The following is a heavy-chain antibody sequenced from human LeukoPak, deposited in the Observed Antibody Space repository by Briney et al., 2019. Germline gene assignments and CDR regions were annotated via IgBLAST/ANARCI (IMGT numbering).Heavy chain of an antibody. CDR2: IYYSGTT. Sequence: PSETLSLTCTGSGGSISSSSYYWGWIRQPPGKGLEWIGSIYYSGTTYYNPSLKSRVTISVDTSKNQFSLKLSSVTAADTAVYNCARISGSSSGLYYYYYYMDVWGKGTTVTVSS. D-gene: IGHD6-6*01. V-gene: IGHV4-39*07. J-gene: IGHJ6*03. CDR3: ARISGSSSGLYYYYYYMDV. CDR1: GGSISSSSYY.